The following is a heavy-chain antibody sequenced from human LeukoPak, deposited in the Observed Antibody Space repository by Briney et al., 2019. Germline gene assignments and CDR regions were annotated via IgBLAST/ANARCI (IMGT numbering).Heavy chain of an antibody. Sequence: RTSQTLSLTCTVSGGSISSGTYYWTWIRQPAGKGLEWIGRIYSSGSTSYNPSLDSRVRISIDTSKNQFSLKLSSVTAADTAVYYCARGMDYYDSSGYSHFDYWGQGTLVTVSS. CDR3: ARGMDYYDSSGYSHFDY. CDR1: GGSISSGTYY. CDR2: IYSSGST. V-gene: IGHV4-61*02. J-gene: IGHJ4*02. D-gene: IGHD3-22*01.